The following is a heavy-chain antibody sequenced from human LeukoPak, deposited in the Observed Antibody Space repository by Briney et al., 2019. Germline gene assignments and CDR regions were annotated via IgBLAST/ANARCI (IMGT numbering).Heavy chain of an antibody. V-gene: IGHV5-51*01. Sequence: GDSLKISCKGSGYRFTNYWIAWVRQMPGQGLEWMGVIYPGDSDTRYSPSFQGQVTISVDKSISTAYLQWSSLKASDTAMYYCATLDDYGFGMDYYSYYMDVWGKGTTVTVSS. CDR3: ATLDDYGFGMDYYSYYMDV. D-gene: IGHD3/OR15-3a*01. CDR1: GYRFTNYW. CDR2: IYPGDSDT. J-gene: IGHJ6*03.